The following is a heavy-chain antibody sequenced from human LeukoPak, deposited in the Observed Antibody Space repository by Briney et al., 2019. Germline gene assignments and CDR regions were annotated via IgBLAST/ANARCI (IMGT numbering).Heavy chain of an antibody. CDR3: AKDRYYYGSGIRYYMDV. Sequence: GGSLRLSCAASGLTFSNYGMPWVRQAPGKGLEWVAFIRYDGSNKYYADSVKGRFTISRDSSKNTLYLQMNSLRAEDTAVYYCAKDRYYYGSGIRYYMDVWGKGTTVTISS. D-gene: IGHD3-10*01. J-gene: IGHJ6*03. V-gene: IGHV3-30*02. CDR1: GLTFSNYG. CDR2: IRYDGSNK.